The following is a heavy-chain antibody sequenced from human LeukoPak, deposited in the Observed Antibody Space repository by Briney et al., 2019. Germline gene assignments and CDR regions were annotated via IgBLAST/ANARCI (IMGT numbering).Heavy chain of an antibody. Sequence: SETLSLTCAVYGGSFSGYYWSWIRQPPGKGLEWIGEINHSGSTNYNPSLKSRVTMSVDTSKNQFSLKLSSVTAADTAVYYCARDNRVSGFDYWGQGTLVTVSS. V-gene: IGHV4-34*01. CDR1: GGSFSGYY. J-gene: IGHJ4*02. D-gene: IGHD2/OR15-2a*01. CDR3: ARDNRVSGFDY. CDR2: INHSGST.